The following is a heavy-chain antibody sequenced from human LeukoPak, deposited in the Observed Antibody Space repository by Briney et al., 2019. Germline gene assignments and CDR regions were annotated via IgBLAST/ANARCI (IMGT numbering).Heavy chain of an antibody. CDR1: GGTFSSYA. CDR2: IIPIFGTA. V-gene: IGHV1-69*13. J-gene: IGHJ4*02. CDR3: ARDGRRITFGGVIVIPGDLDY. Sequence: ASVKVSCKASGGTFSSYAISWVQQAPGQGLEWMGGIIPIFGTANYAQKFQGRVTITADESTSTAYMELSSLRSEDTAVYYCARDGRRITFGGVIVIPGDLDYWGQGTLVTVSS. D-gene: IGHD3-16*02.